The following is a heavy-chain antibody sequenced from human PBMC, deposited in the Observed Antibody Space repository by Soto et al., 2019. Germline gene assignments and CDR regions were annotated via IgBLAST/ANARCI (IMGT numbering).Heavy chain of an antibody. CDR2: IYPGDSDT. Sequence: GESLKSSCKGSGYSFTIYCIGWVLQMPGKGLEWMGIIYPGDSDTRYSPSFQGRVTISADKSISTAYLQWSSLKASDTAMYYCARAYGVAGAFDYWGQGTLVTVSS. CDR1: GYSFTIYC. CDR3: ARAYGVAGAFDY. D-gene: IGHD6-19*01. J-gene: IGHJ4*02. V-gene: IGHV5-51*01.